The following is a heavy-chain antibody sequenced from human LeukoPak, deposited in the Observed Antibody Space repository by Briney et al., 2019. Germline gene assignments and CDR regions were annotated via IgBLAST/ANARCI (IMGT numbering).Heavy chain of an antibody. V-gene: IGHV4-34*01. CDR1: GGSFSGYY. J-gene: IGHJ4*02. CDR2: INHSGST. CDR3: AGGYPPWSGKIDY. D-gene: IGHD3-3*01. Sequence: SETLSLTCAVYGGSFSGYYWSWIRQPQGKGLEWIGEINHSGSTNYNPSLKSRVTISVDTSKNQFSLKLSSVTAADTAVYYCAGGYPPWSGKIDYWGQGTLVTVSS.